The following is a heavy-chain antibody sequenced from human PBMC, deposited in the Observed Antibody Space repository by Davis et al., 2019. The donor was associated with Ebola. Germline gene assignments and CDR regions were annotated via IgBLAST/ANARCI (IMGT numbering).Heavy chain of an antibody. Sequence: ASVKVSCKTSGYTFTGHYFHWVRQAPGQGLEWMGWINPDSGGTKYAQKFQGRVTVTRDTSISTAHMELSSLSPDDTAVYYCARDIKVSSYHGMDVWGQGTTVTVSS. CDR2: INPDSGGT. D-gene: IGHD2-8*01. V-gene: IGHV1-2*02. CDR3: ARDIKVSSYHGMDV. CDR1: GYTFTGHY. J-gene: IGHJ6*02.